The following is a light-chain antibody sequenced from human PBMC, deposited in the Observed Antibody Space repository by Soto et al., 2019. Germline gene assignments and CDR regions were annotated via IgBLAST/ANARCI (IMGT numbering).Light chain of an antibody. Sequence: EIVLTQSPGTLSLSPGERATLSCGTSQPVSSDYLAWYQQKPGQAPRLLMYGAFNRATGIPARFSGTGSGTDITLTISRLEPEDFAVYYCQQYGSSPYNFGQGTKLEI. J-gene: IGKJ2*01. V-gene: IGKV3-20*01. CDR1: QPVSSDY. CDR2: GAF. CDR3: QQYGSSPYN.